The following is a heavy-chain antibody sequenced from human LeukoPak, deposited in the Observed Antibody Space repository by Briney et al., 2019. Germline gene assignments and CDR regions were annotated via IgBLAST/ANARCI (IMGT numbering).Heavy chain of an antibody. D-gene: IGHD2-21*02. CDR3: ARDIVVVTVDSVDAFDI. V-gene: IGHV3-23*01. J-gene: IGHJ3*02. CDR2: ISDSGDGT. CDR1: GFTFRSYA. Sequence: GGSLRLSCAGSGFTFRSYAMSWVRQSPVKGLEWVSAISDSGDGTYYADSVKGRFTISRDNSKNTLYLQMNSLRAEDTAVYYCARDIVVVTVDSVDAFDIWGQGTMVTVSS.